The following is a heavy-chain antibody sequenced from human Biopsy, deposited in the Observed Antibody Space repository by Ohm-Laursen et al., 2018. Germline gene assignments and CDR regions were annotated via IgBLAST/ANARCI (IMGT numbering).Heavy chain of an antibody. Sequence: GSLRLSCSASGITVNDHYMSWVRQAPGKGLEWVSSLHDSGVTYYADSVKGRFTISGDNSKNTLYLQMNGLRAEDTAVYFCQGGHLPPGQFYGVDAWGQGTTVTVSS. J-gene: IGHJ6*02. D-gene: IGHD3-16*01. CDR1: GITVNDHY. CDR3: QGGHLPPGQFYGVDA. CDR2: LHDSGVT. V-gene: IGHV3-53*01.